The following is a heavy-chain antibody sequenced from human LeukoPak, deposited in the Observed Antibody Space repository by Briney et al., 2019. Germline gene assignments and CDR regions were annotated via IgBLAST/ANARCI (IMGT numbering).Heavy chain of an antibody. D-gene: IGHD5-24*01. V-gene: IGHV4-39*01. Sequence: PSETLSLTCTVSGGSFSSSSYYWGWIRQPPGKGLEWIGSMYYSGSTYYNASLRSRVTISVDTPKNQFSLKLSSVTAADTAVYYCARHFDRDGYKSNAFDIWGQGTMVTVSS. CDR2: MYYSGST. J-gene: IGHJ3*02. CDR3: ARHFDRDGYKSNAFDI. CDR1: GGSFSSSSYY.